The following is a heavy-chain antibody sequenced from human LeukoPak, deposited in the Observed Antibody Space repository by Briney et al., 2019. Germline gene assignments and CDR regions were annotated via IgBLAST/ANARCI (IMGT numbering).Heavy chain of an antibody. J-gene: IGHJ4*02. CDR3: ARSAYCGGDCYTIHFDY. CDR2: IIPIFGTA. Sequence: ASVKVSCKASGGTFSSYAISWVRQAPGQGLEWMGGIIPIFGTANYAQKFQGRVTITTDESTSTAYMELSSLRSEDTAVCYCARSAYCGGDCYTIHFDYWGQGTLVTVSS. D-gene: IGHD2-21*02. CDR1: GGTFSSYA. V-gene: IGHV1-69*05.